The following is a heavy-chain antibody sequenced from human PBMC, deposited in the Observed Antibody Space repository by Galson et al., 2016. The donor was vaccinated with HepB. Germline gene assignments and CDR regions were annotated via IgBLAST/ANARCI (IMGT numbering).Heavy chain of an antibody. CDR1: GFSLTTRGVG. D-gene: IGHD6-19*01. CDR2: IDWDGDE. J-gene: IGHJ6*02. CDR3: ARSRAVAGTDYYYYVMDV. Sequence: PALVKPTQTLTLTCTVSGFSLTTRGVGVAWIRQPPGKALEWLALIDWDGDEYYSTSLETRLTISKDTSKNQVVLTMTNMDPVDTATYYCARSRAVAGTDYYYYVMDVWGQGTPVTVSS. V-gene: IGHV2-70*01.